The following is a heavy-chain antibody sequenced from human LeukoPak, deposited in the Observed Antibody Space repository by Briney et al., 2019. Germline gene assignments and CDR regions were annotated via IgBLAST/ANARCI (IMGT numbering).Heavy chain of an antibody. Sequence: PGGSLRLSCAASGFTFSSHAMSWVRQAPVKGLEWVSAISGSGGSTYYADSVKGRFTISRDNSKNTLYLQMNSLRAEDTAVYYCAKASAMIVVVSKHFDYWGQGTLVTVSS. J-gene: IGHJ4*02. D-gene: IGHD3-22*01. CDR3: AKASAMIVVVSKHFDY. CDR2: ISGSGGST. V-gene: IGHV3-23*01. CDR1: GFTFSSHA.